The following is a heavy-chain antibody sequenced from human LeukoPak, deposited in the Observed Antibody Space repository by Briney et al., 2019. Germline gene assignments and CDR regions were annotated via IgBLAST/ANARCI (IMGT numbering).Heavy chain of an antibody. CDR2: IYHSGST. V-gene: IGHV4-30-2*01. CDR3: ARASIMIVGESDAFDI. D-gene: IGHD3-22*01. J-gene: IGHJ3*02. Sequence: PSETLSLTCAVSGGSISSGGYSWSWIRHPPGKGLEWIGYIYHSGSTYYNPSLKSRVTISVDRSKNQFSLKLSSVTAADTAVYYCARASIMIVGESDAFDIWGQGTMVTVSP. CDR1: GGSISSGGYS.